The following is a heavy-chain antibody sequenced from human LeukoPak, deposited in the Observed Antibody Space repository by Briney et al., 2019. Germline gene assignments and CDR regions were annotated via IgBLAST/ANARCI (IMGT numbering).Heavy chain of an antibody. CDR3: AGDGPVVAVAGTRVWYYGMDV. CDR2: FDPEDGET. D-gene: IGHD6-19*01. CDR1: GYTLTELS. Sequence: ASVKVSCKVSGYTLTELSMHWVRQAPGKGLEWMGGFDPEDGETIYAQKFQGRVTMTEDTSTDTAYMELSSLRSEDTAVYYCAGDGPVVAVAGTRVWYYGMDVWGQGTTVTVSS. J-gene: IGHJ6*02. V-gene: IGHV1-24*01.